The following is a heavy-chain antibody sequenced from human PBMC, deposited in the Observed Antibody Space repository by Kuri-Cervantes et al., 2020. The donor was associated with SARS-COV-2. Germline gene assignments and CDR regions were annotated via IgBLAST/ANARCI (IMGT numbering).Heavy chain of an antibody. CDR2: IYYTGAT. V-gene: IGHV4-59*01. Sequence: SETLSLTCSVSGDSISGYYWNWIRQPPGKGLEWIGYIYYTGATKFNPSLESRVTISLDMSKNQFSLKLRSVTAADTAVYYCARDRREITIFGAIYYGMDVWGQGTTVTVAS. J-gene: IGHJ6*02. D-gene: IGHD3-3*01. CDR3: ARDRREITIFGAIYYGMDV. CDR1: GDSISGYY.